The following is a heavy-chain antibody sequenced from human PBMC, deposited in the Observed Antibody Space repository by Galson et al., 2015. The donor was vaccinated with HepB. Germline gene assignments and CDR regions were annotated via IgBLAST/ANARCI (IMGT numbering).Heavy chain of an antibody. CDR1: GFTFSSYA. Sequence: SLRLSCAASGFTFSSYAMHWVRQAPGKGLEWVAVISYDGSNKYYADSVKGRFTISRDNSKNTLYLQMNSLRAEDTAVYYCARDKVWDIVVVPAAARYYYYYYGMDVWGQGTTVTVSS. CDR3: ARDKVWDIVVVPAAARYYYYYYGMDV. V-gene: IGHV3-30*04. D-gene: IGHD2-2*01. CDR2: ISYDGSNK. J-gene: IGHJ6*02.